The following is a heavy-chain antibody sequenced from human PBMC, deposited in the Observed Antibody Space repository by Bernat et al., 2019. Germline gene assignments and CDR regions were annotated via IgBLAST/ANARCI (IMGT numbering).Heavy chain of an antibody. CDR3: AREGRGGDYGEGGAFDI. Sequence: QVQLVESGGGVVQPGRSLRLPCAASGFTFSSYGMHWVRQVPGKGLEWVAVIWYDGSNKYYADSVKGRFTISRDNSKNTLYLQMNSLRAEDTAVYYCAREGRGGDYGEGGAFDIWGQGTMVTVSS. V-gene: IGHV3-33*01. J-gene: IGHJ3*02. D-gene: IGHD4-17*01. CDR1: GFTFSSYG. CDR2: IWYDGSNK.